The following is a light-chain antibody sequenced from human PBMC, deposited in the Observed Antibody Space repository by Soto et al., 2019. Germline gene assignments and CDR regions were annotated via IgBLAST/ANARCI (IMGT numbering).Light chain of an antibody. CDR1: QSVSSRA. CDR3: QQYDNSPGYT. J-gene: IGKJ2*01. V-gene: IGKV3-20*01. CDR2: ATS. Sequence: EIVLTQSPGTLSLSPGERATLSCRASQSVSSRALAWYQQKPGQAPRLLIYATSSRAAGIPDRLSGSGSGTDFTLTISRLEPEDFAVYYCQQYDNSPGYTFGQGTKLEIK.